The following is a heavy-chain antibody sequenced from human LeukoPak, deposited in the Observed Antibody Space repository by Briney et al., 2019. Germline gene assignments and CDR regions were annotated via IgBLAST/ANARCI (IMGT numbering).Heavy chain of an antibody. CDR3: ARGSGSTVVTPEGYFDY. D-gene: IGHD4-23*01. J-gene: IGHJ4*02. Sequence: PSETLSLTCTVSGYSINSGYYWGWIRQPPGKGLEWIGSIYHSGSTYYNPSLKSRVTISVDTSKNQFSLKLSSVTAADTAVYYCARGSGSTVVTPEGYFDYWGQGTLVTVSS. V-gene: IGHV4-38-2*02. CDR2: IYHSGST. CDR1: GYSINSGYY.